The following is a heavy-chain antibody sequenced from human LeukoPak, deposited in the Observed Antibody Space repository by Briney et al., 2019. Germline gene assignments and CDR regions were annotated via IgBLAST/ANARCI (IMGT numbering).Heavy chain of an antibody. Sequence: SETLSLTCTVSGGSVSSGSYYWSWIRQPPGKGLERIGYIYYSGSTNYNPSLKSRVTISVDTSKNQFSLKLSSVTAADTAVYYCARVRVGKSKWYMDVWGKGTTVTVSS. CDR1: GGSVSSGSYY. J-gene: IGHJ6*03. CDR2: IYYSGST. V-gene: IGHV4-61*01. CDR3: ARVRVGKSKWYMDV. D-gene: IGHD1-26*01.